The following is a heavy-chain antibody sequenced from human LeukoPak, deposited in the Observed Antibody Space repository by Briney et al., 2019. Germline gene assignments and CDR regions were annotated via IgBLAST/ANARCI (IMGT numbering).Heavy chain of an antibody. Sequence: GGSLRLSCAASGFTSSSNAMSWVRQAPGKGLEWVSVISNSGYSTYYADSVKGRFTISRDNSKNTLYLQMNSLRAEDTAVYYCAKDSSVAGTAEYLQYWGQGTLVTVSS. V-gene: IGHV3-23*01. J-gene: IGHJ1*01. D-gene: IGHD6-19*01. CDR3: AKDSSVAGTAEYLQY. CDR1: GFTSSSNA. CDR2: ISNSGYST.